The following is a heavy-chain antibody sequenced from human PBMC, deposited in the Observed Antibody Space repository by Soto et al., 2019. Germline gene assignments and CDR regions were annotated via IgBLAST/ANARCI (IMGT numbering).Heavy chain of an antibody. CDR2: IYHSGST. V-gene: IGHV4-4*02. CDR3: ARRGTQMGFDY. Sequence: SETLSLTCAVSGGSISSSNWWSWVRQPPGKGLEWIGEIYHSGSTNYNPSLKSRVTISVDTSKNQFSLKLSSVTAADTAVYYCARRGTQMGFDYWGQGTLVTVSS. CDR1: GGSISSSNW. J-gene: IGHJ4*02. D-gene: IGHD1-1*01.